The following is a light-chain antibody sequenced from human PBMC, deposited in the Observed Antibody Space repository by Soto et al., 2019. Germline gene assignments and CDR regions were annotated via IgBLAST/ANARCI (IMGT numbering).Light chain of an antibody. CDR2: GAS. J-gene: IGKJ4*01. CDR3: QQHSRSIT. CDR1: QSVNNNY. Sequence: VLTQSPGTLSLSPGERATLSCRASQSVNNNYLAWYQQKPGQSPRLLIYGASIRATAIPDRFSGSGSGTDFTLTISRLEPEDSAVYYCQQHSRSITLGGGTKVDI. V-gene: IGKV3-20*01.